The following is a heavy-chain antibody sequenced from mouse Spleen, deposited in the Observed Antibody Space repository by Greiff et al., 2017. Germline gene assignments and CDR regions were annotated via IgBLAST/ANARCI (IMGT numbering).Heavy chain of an antibody. CDR2: ISDGGSYT. CDR3: ARERYDDEAMDY. D-gene: IGHD2-4*01. Sequence: DVKLVESGGGLVKPGGSLKLSCAASGFTFSDYYMYWVRQTPEKRLEWVATISDGGSYTYYPDSVKGRFTISRDNAKNNLYLQMSSLKSEDTAMYYCARERYDDEAMDYWGQGTSVTVSS. J-gene: IGHJ4*01. V-gene: IGHV5-4*02. CDR1: GFTFSDYY.